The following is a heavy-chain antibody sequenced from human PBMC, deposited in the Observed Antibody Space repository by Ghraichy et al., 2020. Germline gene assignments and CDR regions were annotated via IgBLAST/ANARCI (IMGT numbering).Heavy chain of an antibody. J-gene: IGHJ6*02. CDR1: GFTFSSYA. Sequence: GGSLRLSCAASGFTFSSYAMSWVRQAPGKGLEWVSAISGSGGSTYYADSVKGRFTISRDNSKNTLYLQMNSLRAEDTAVYYCAKVRSRYDFWSGWDVWGQGTTVTVSS. V-gene: IGHV3-23*01. CDR3: AKVRSRYDFWSGWDV. CDR2: ISGSGGST. D-gene: IGHD3-3*01.